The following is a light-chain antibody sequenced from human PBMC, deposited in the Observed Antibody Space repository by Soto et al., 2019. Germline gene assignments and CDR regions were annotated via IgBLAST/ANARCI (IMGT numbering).Light chain of an antibody. V-gene: IGLV2-14*01. CDR1: RSDVGAYNY. CDR3: SSFTSRSTLV. J-gene: IGLJ1*01. Sequence: QSALTQPASVSGSPGQSIAISCTGTRSDVGAYNYVSWYQQHPGKAPKLMISEVTNRPSGVSDRFSGSKSGNTASLTISGLQAEDEADYYCSSFTSRSTLVFGTVTKLTVL. CDR2: EVT.